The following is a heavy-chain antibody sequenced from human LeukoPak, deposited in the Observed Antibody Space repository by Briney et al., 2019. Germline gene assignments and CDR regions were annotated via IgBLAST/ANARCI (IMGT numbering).Heavy chain of an antibody. CDR1: GVSFSGYY. CDR2: INHSGST. J-gene: IGHJ6*03. CDR3: ARVSERTYYYYMDV. Sequence: SETLSLTCAVYGVSFSGYYWSWIRQPPGKGLEWIGEINHSGSTNYNPSLKSRVTISVDTSKNQFSLKLSSVTAADTAVYYCARVSERTYYYYMDVWGKGTTVTVSS. V-gene: IGHV4-34*01.